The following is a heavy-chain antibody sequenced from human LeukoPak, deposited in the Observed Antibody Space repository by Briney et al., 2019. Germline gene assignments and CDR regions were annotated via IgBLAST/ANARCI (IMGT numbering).Heavy chain of an antibody. V-gene: IGHV4-30-4*01. CDR3: ATERDYGDRFFDY. J-gene: IGHJ4*02. CDR1: GGSISSGDYY. CDR2: IYNSGST. D-gene: IGHD4-17*01. Sequence: SQTLSLTCTVSGGSISSGDYYWSWIRQPPGKGLEWIGYIYNSGSTYYNPSLKSRVTISVDTSKNQFSLKLNSVTAADTAVYFCATERDYGDRFFDYWGQGTLVTVSS.